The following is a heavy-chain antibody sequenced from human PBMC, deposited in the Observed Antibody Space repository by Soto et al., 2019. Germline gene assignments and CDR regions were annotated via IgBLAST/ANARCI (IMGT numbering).Heavy chain of an antibody. J-gene: IGHJ4*02. CDR2: IYYSGST. CDR3: AGTIFGVARSGYFDY. Sequence: VQLQESGPGLVKPSETLSLTCTVSGGSISSYYWSWIRQPPGKGLEWIGYIYYSGSTNYNPSLKSRVTISVDTSKNQFSLKLSSVTAADTAVYYCAGTIFGVARSGYFDYWGQGTLVTVSS. D-gene: IGHD3-3*01. V-gene: IGHV4-59*01. CDR1: GGSISSYY.